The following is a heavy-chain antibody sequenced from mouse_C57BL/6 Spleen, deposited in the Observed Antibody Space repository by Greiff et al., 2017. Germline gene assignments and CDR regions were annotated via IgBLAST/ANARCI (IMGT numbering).Heavy chain of an antibody. V-gene: IGHV8-12*01. CDR2: IYWDDDK. CDR3: ARSPLHFPYYYAMDY. Sequence: QVTLKVSGPGILQSSQTLSLTCSFSGFSLSTSGMGVSWIRQPSGKGLEWLAHIYWDDDKRYNPSLKRRLTISKDTSRNQVFLKITSVDTADTATYYCARSPLHFPYYYAMDYWGQGTSVTVSS. J-gene: IGHJ4*01. D-gene: IGHD2-10*01. CDR1: GFSLSTSGMG.